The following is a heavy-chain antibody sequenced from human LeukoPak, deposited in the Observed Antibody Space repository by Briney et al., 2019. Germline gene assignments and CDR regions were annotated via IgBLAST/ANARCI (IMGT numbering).Heavy chain of an antibody. CDR1: GGSISSGGYY. J-gene: IGHJ6*03. CDR3: ARVGKEVAAAGTRFYYYYMDV. D-gene: IGHD6-13*01. V-gene: IGHV4-31*03. Sequence: SETLSPTCTVSGGSISSGGYYWSWIRQHPGKGLEWIGYIYYSGSTYYNPSLKSRVTISVDTSKNQFSLKLSSVTAADTAVYYCARVGKEVAAAGTRFYYYYMDVWGKGTTVTVSS. CDR2: IYYSGST.